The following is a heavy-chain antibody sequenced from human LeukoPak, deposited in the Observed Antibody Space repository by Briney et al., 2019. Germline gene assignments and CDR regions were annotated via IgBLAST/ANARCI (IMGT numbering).Heavy chain of an antibody. CDR1: GFTVSSNY. D-gene: IGHD3-9*01. V-gene: IGHV3-53*01. J-gene: IGHJ1*01. CDR3: ARDGHYDILTGYFQD. Sequence: GGSLRLSCAASGFTVSSNYMNWVRQAPGKGLEWVSVIYSGGTTYYADSVKGRFTISRDNSKNTLYLQMSSLRAEDTAVYYCARDGHYDILTGYFQDWGQGTLVTVSS. CDR2: IYSGGTT.